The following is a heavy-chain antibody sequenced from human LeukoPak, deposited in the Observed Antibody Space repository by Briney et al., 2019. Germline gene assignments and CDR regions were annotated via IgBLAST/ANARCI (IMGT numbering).Heavy chain of an antibody. CDR2: IKEDGSEK. J-gene: IGHJ4*02. D-gene: IGHD3-9*01. V-gene: IGHV3-7*01. CDR1: GFTFSNYW. CDR3: ARGGGYGFDYPLDY. Sequence: GGSLRLSCAASGFTFSNYWMRWVRQAPGKGLEWVANIKEDGSEKHYVDSVKGRFTISRDNAKNSLYLQMNSLRAEDTAVYYCARGGGYGFDYPLDYWGQGSLVIVSS.